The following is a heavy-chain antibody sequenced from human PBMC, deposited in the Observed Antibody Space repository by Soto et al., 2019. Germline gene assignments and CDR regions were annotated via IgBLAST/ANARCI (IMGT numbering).Heavy chain of an antibody. V-gene: IGHV4-31*09. CDR3: SCLGGFRDYPGY. Sequence: SETLSLTCTVSGGSMSSEGYYWSWIRRQPGKGLEWIGYIYYSGLTDYNPSLKSRLTISVDKSKNEFYLKMRSVTAADTAVYYFSCLGGFRDYPGYSSRGSLVTVSS. CDR2: IYYSGLT. CDR1: GGSMSSEGYY. D-gene: IGHD3-10*01. J-gene: IGHJ4*02.